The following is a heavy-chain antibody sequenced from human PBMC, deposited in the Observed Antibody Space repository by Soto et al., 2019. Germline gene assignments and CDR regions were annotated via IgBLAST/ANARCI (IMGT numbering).Heavy chain of an antibody. V-gene: IGHV1-46*03. Sequence: QVQLVQSGAEVKKPGASVKVSCKASGYTFTSYYMHWVRQAPGQGLEWMGIINPSGGSTSYAQKFQGRVTLTRDTSTSTVYMELSSLRAEDTAVYYCAVNGDSIAVAEWGQGTLVTVSS. CDR1: GYTFTSYY. CDR3: AVNGDSIAVAE. D-gene: IGHD6-19*01. J-gene: IGHJ4*02. CDR2: INPSGGST.